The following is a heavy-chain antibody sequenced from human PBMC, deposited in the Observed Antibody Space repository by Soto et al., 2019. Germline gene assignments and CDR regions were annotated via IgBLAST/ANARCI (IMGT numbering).Heavy chain of an antibody. CDR3: ARDMSYDSSGYYYVGGAFDI. CDR1: GFTFSSYA. Sequence: QVLLVDSGGGVVQPGRSLRLSCAASGFTFSSYAMNWVRQAPGKGLEWVALISHDGINKYYADSVRGRFTISRDSSTNTLYLQMNSLRAADTAVYYCARDMSYDSSGYYYVGGAFDIWGQGTMVTVSS. D-gene: IGHD3-22*01. J-gene: IGHJ3*02. V-gene: IGHV3-30-3*01. CDR2: ISHDGINK.